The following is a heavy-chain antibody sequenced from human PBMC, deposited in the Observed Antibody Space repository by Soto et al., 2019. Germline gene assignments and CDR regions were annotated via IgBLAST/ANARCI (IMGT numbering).Heavy chain of an antibody. D-gene: IGHD6-13*01. J-gene: IGHJ4*02. CDR2: ISYDGSNK. CDR1: GFTFSSYG. Sequence: PGGSLRLSCAASGFTFSSYGMHWVRQAPGKGLEWVAVISYDGSNKYYADSVKGRFTISRDNSKNTLYLQMNSLRAEDTAVYYCAGGVAAAGLDYWGQGTLVTVSS. V-gene: IGHV3-30*03. CDR3: AGGVAAAGLDY.